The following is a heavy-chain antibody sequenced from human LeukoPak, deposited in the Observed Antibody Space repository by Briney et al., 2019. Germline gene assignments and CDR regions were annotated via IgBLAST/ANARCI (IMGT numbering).Heavy chain of an antibody. CDR3: ARLRGASCTSTSCSRLHGSDI. J-gene: IGHJ3*02. D-gene: IGHD2-2*01. Sequence: SETLSLTCTVSGGSISHYYWSWIRQPPGKGLEWIGYIYYSGGTNYNPSLKSGLTTSVHTSTDQFSLKLSSVTAADTAVYYCARLRGASCTSTSCSRLHGSDIWGQGTMVTVSS. V-gene: IGHV4-59*08. CDR1: GGSISHYY. CDR2: IYYSGGT.